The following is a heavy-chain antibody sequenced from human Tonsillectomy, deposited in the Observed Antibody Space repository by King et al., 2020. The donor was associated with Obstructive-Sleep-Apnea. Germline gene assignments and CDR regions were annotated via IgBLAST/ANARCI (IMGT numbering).Heavy chain of an antibody. CDR3: ARGSGAAAVNWFAP. D-gene: IGHD6-13*01. Sequence: VQLQQWGAGLLKPSETLSLTCVVFGGSFSDYYWSWIRQPPGKGLEWIGEINHSGSTNYNPSLKRRVAVSADTSKNQFSLKLSSVTAADTAVYYCARGSGAAAVNWFAPWGQGTLVPVSS. V-gene: IGHV4-34*01. CDR1: GGSFSDYY. J-gene: IGHJ5*02. CDR2: INHSGST.